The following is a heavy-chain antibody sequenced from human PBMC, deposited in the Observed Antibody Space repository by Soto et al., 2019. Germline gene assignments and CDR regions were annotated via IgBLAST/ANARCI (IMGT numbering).Heavy chain of an antibody. CDR1: GFTFSSYS. V-gene: IGHV3-48*02. CDR2: ISSGSSTI. Sequence: EVQLVESGGGLVQPGGSLRLSCAASGFTFSSYSMNWVRQAPGKGLEWVSYISSGSSTIYYADSVKGRFTISRDNAKNSLYLQMNSLRDEDTAVYYCARAAGYSSGWYVVDWGQGTLVTVSS. CDR3: ARAAGYSSGWYVVD. J-gene: IGHJ4*02. D-gene: IGHD6-19*01.